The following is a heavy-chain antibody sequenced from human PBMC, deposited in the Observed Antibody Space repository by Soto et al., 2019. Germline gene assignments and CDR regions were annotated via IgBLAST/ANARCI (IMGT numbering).Heavy chain of an antibody. CDR1: GGTFSSYA. Sequence: QVQLVQSGAEVKKPGSSVKVSCKASGGTFSSYAISWVRQAPGQGLEWMGGIIPIVGTANYAQKFQGRVTITADESTSTAYMELSSLRSEDTAVYYCARSGGGASWKVRGYFDYWGQGTLVTVSS. D-gene: IGHD3-10*01. CDR2: IIPIVGTA. CDR3: ARSGGGASWKVRGYFDY. J-gene: IGHJ4*02. V-gene: IGHV1-69*01.